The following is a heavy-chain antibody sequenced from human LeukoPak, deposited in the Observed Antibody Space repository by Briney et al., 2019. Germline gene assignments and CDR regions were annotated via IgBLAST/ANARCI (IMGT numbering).Heavy chain of an antibody. Sequence: ASVKVSCKASGYTFTNYYIHWARQAPGQGLEWVGMINPSGGRTSYAQRFQGRVTVTTDTSTSTVYMQLSSLASEDTAVYYCARERRAWGDDFWGQGTLVTVSS. CDR3: ARERRAWGDDF. D-gene: IGHD3-16*01. V-gene: IGHV1-46*01. J-gene: IGHJ4*02. CDR1: GYTFTNYY. CDR2: INPSGGRT.